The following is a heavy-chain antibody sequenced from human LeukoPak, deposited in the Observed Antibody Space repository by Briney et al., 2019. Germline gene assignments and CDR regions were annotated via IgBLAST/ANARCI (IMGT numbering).Heavy chain of an antibody. D-gene: IGHD2-2*01. CDR1: GFTFSSYG. J-gene: IGHJ6*03. CDR2: IRYDGSNK. Sequence: GGSLRLFCAASGFTFSSYGMHWVRQAPGKGLEWVAFIRYDGSNKYYADSVKGRFTISRDNSKNTLYLQMNSLRAEDTAVYYCAKDEGYCSSTSCRYYMDVWGKGTTVTVSS. V-gene: IGHV3-30*02. CDR3: AKDEGYCSSTSCRYYMDV.